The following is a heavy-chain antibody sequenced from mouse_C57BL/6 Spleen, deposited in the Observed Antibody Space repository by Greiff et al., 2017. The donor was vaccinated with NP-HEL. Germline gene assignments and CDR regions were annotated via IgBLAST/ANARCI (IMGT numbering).Heavy chain of an antibody. CDR3: SKSYGLYGMDY. V-gene: IGHV1-20*01. Sequence: DVKLQESGPELVKPGDSVKISCKASGYSFTGYFMHWVMQSHGKSLEWIGRINPYNGDTFYNQKFKGKATLTVDKSSSTAHMELRSLTSEDSAVYYCSKSYGLYGMDYWGQGTSVTVSS. J-gene: IGHJ4*01. D-gene: IGHD1-1*02. CDR1: GYSFTGYF. CDR2: INPYNGDT.